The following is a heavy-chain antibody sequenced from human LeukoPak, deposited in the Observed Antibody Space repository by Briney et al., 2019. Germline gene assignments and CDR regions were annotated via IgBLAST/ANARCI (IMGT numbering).Heavy chain of an antibody. CDR2: INPNSGNT. V-gene: IGHV1-8*03. CDR1: GYTFTAYY. Sequence: GASVKVSCKAAGYTFTAYYIHWVRQAPGQGLEWVGWINPNSGNTGYAQKFQGRVTITRNTSISTAYMELSSLRSGDTAVYYCARAISGVVPSRLYYYYYYMDVWGKGTTVTVSS. J-gene: IGHJ6*03. D-gene: IGHD3-3*01. CDR3: ARAISGVVPSRLYYYYYYMDV.